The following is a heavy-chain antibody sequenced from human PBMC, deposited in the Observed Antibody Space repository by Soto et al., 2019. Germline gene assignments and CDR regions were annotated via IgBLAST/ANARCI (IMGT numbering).Heavy chain of an antibody. Sequence: QLLESGGGLVQPGGSRRLSCAASGFNFGDYTMTWVRQAPGKXLVWISTISGGGGNSYYADVVKGRFTITRDNSKNTLYLQMNSLKGEDTALYFCAKETFGVGWTLDFWGQGTLVTVSS. V-gene: IGHV3-23*01. CDR1: GFNFGDYT. CDR2: ISGGGGNS. CDR3: AKETFGVGWTLDF. D-gene: IGHD6-19*01. J-gene: IGHJ4*02.